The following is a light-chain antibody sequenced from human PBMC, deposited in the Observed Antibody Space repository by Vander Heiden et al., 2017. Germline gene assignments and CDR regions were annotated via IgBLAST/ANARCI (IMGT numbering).Light chain of an antibody. Sequence: QSVLTPPPSLSGAPGQSVTFSCTGPRSNIGAGYDGHWYQQLPGTAPKLLISANSNRPSGVPDRFSGSKSGTSASLAITGLQAEDEADYYCQSYDSSLSGSLFGGGTKLTVL. V-gene: IGLV1-40*01. CDR1: RSNIGAGYD. J-gene: IGLJ2*01. CDR2: ANS. CDR3: QSYDSSLSGSL.